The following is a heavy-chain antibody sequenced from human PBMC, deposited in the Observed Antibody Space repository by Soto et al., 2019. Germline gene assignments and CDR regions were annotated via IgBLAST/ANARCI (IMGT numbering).Heavy chain of an antibody. J-gene: IGHJ6*02. CDR1: GFTFSRYV. D-gene: IGHD2-21*02. V-gene: IGHV3-33*02. Sequence: PGRSLRLSXGASGFTFSRYVMHWVRQAPGKGLEWVALIWYDGSNEYYAHSAKGRFTISRDNPKNTMFLQMNTLRAEDTAVDYCARDRKPSCGSDCCSPSRDVWGQGTTVT. CDR2: IWYDGSNE. CDR3: ARDRKPSCGSDCCSPSRDV.